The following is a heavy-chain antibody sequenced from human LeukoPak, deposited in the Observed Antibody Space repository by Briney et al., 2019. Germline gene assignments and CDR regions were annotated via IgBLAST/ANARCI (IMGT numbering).Heavy chain of an antibody. J-gene: IGHJ4*02. CDR3: ARAGSTWPHDF. CDR2: INWNGGST. Sequence: GGSLRLSCAASGFTFDDYGMSWVRQAPGKGLEWVSGINWNGGSTGYADSVRGRFIISRDNAKNSLYLQMNSLRAEDTALYYCARAGSTWPHDFWGQGTLVTVSS. V-gene: IGHV3-20*04. CDR1: GFTFDDYG. D-gene: IGHD6-13*01.